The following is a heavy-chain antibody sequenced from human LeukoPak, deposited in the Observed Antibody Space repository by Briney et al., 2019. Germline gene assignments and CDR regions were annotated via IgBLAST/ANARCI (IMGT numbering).Heavy chain of an antibody. D-gene: IGHD1-26*01. Sequence: GASVKLSCKASGYTFSGSYMHWVRQAPGQGLEWMGWINPTSGATKYAEKFQGRVTMTRDTSINTAYMEMSGLRSDDTAVYYCARDMYSGTYGHWGQGTLVTVSS. V-gene: IGHV1-2*02. CDR1: GYTFSGSY. CDR3: ARDMYSGTYGH. CDR2: INPTSGAT. J-gene: IGHJ4*02.